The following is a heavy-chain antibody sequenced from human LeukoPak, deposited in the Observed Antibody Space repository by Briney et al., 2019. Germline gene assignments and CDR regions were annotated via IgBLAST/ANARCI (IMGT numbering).Heavy chain of an antibody. J-gene: IGHJ4*02. Sequence: SGTLSLTCAVSGGSISSSNWWSWVRQPPGKGLEWIGEIYHSGSTNYNPSLKSRVTISVDTSKNQFSLKLSSVTAADTAVYYCARGLRYFDWESQFDYWGQGTLVTVSS. CDR3: ARGLRYFDWESQFDY. D-gene: IGHD3-9*01. V-gene: IGHV4-4*02. CDR2: IYHSGST. CDR1: GGSISSSNW.